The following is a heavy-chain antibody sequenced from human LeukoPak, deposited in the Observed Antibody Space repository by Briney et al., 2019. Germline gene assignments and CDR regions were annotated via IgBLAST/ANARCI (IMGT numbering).Heavy chain of an antibody. CDR2: INPNSGGT. D-gene: IGHD2-2*01. V-gene: IGHV1-2*02. CDR1: GYTFNNYD. Sequence: SVKVSCKASGYTFNNYDINWVRQAPGQGLEWMGWINPNSGGTNYAQKFQGRVTMTRDTSISTAYMELSSLRSEDTAVYYCAKELYFYCSSTGCYPDYWGQGTLVTVSS. CDR3: AKELYFYCSSTGCYPDY. J-gene: IGHJ4*02.